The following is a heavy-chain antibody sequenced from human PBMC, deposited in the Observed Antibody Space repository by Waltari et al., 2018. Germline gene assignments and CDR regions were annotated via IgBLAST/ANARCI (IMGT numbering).Heavy chain of an antibody. CDR2: ISSRGSAT. D-gene: IGHD3-10*01. CDR3: ARGRYGAGSYSDYDY. CDR1: GFNFTQYT. V-gene: IGHV3-48*01. J-gene: IGHJ4*02. Sequence: EVQMLESGGGLVEPGGSLRLSCTTSGFNFTQYTMSWVRQTPTRGLEWVSYISSRGSATHYADSVRGRFTISRDSAKGSVYLQMNNLRADDAAMYYCARGRYGAGSYSDYDYWGQGTLVTVSS.